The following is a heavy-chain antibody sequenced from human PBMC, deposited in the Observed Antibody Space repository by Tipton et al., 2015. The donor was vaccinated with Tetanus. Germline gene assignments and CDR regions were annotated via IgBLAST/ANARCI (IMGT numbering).Heavy chain of an antibody. D-gene: IGHD3-10*01. CDR2: FHFTGST. CDR3: ARDVWKFTYGCGYFDL. CDR1: GGSINSHH. V-gene: IGHV4-59*11. J-gene: IGHJ4*02. Sequence: TLSLTCSVSGGSINSHHWSWLRQAPGKGLEWIGYFHFTGSTNFNPSLQSRVTISGDTSKNQFSLTMRSVTADDTAVYYCARDVWKFTYGCGYFDLWGQGALVIVSS.